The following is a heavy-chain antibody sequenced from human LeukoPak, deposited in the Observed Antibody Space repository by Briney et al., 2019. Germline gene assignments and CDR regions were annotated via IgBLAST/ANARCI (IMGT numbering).Heavy chain of an antibody. CDR3: ARSCSSTSCYNGMDV. V-gene: IGHV4-39*01. Sequence: PSETLSLTRTVSGGSISSSSYYWGWIRQPPGKGLEWIGSIYYSGSTYYNPSLKSRVTISVDTSKNQFSLKLSSVTAADTAVYYCARSCSSTSCYNGMDVWGQGTTVTVSS. CDR1: GGSISSSSYY. J-gene: IGHJ6*02. D-gene: IGHD2-2*01. CDR2: IYYSGST.